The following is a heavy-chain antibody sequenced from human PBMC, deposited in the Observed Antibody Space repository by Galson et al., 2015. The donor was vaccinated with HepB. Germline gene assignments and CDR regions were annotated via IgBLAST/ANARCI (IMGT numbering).Heavy chain of an antibody. J-gene: IGHJ3*02. CDR2: ISGSGGST. D-gene: IGHD3-3*01. CDR3: AKDANDFWSAWANAFDI. Sequence: SLRLSCAASGFTFSSYAMSWVRQAPGKGLEWVSAISGSGGSTYYADSVKGRFTISRDNSKNTLYLQMNSLRAEDTAVYYCAKDANDFWSAWANAFDIWGQGTMVTVSS. CDR1: GFTFSSYA. V-gene: IGHV3-23*01.